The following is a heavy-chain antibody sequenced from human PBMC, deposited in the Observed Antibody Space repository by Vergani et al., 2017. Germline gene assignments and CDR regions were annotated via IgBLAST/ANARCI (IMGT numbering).Heavy chain of an antibody. CDR2: IYYSGTT. J-gene: IGHJ6*03. CDR1: GAYVSSGGYY. CDR3: ARQKEYYMDV. Sequence: QVQLQESGPGLVKASQTLSLTCSVSGAYVSSGGYYWGWVRPRPGMGLDWIGYIYYSGTTYYNPSLESRLTISLDTSENHLSLKLTSVTAADTAVDYCARQKEYYMDVLGKGATVTVS. V-gene: IGHV4-31*03.